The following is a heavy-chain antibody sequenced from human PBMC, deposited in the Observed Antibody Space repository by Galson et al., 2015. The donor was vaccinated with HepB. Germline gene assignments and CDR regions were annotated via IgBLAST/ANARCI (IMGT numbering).Heavy chain of an antibody. J-gene: IGHJ5*02. D-gene: IGHD6-19*01. CDR3: ARDRGRWGAMAGSIGTRGFDP. CDR2: ISYDGDNT. V-gene: IGHV3-30-3*01. CDR1: GFTFSNYA. Sequence: SLRLSCAASGFTFSNYAIDWVRQAPGKGLEWVAVISYDGDNTYYAESVKGRFTISRDKSNNTVHLQMNRLRPEDTAVYYCARDRGRWGAMAGSIGTRGFDPWGQGTLVIVSS.